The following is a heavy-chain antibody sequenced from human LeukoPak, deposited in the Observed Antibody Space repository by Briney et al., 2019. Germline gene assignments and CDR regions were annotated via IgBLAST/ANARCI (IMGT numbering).Heavy chain of an antibody. CDR3: ANGAGPHTSGWSSDY. J-gene: IGHJ4*02. Sequence: GASVKVSCKAAGGTFSSYASSWLRQATGQERQGMVGIIPIFGTANYAQKFQGRVTITADESTSTADKELSSRRSAYMALYYRANGAGPHTSGWSSDYWGQGTLVTVSS. CDR2: IIPIFGTA. V-gene: IGHV1-69*13. D-gene: IGHD6-19*01. CDR1: GGTFSSYA.